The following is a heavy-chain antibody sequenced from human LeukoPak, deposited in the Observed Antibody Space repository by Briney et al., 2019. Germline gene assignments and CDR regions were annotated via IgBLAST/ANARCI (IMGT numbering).Heavy chain of an antibody. V-gene: IGHV3-20*04. D-gene: IGHD3-22*01. CDR2: INWNGGST. CDR3: AKSSDYQRFYYMDV. J-gene: IGHJ6*03. Sequence: GGSLRLSCAASGFAFDDYGMSWVRQAPGKGLEWVSGINWNGGSTGYADSVKGRFTISRDNAKNSLYLQMNSLRAEDTAVYYCAKSSDYQRFYYMDVWGKGTTVTVSS. CDR1: GFAFDDYG.